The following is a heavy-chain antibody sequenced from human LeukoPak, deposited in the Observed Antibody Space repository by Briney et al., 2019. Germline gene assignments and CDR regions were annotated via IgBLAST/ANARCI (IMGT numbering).Heavy chain of an antibody. J-gene: IGHJ4*02. CDR1: GFTFNKYG. V-gene: IGHV3-23*01. Sequence: PGGSLRLSCAASGFTFNKYGMSWVRQAPGKGLEWVSVISGRATGTYYSDSVKGRFTISRDNSKNTLYLQMNSLRAEDTAVYYCAKAYGSGIELFDYWGQGTLVTVSS. D-gene: IGHD3-10*01. CDR2: ISGRATGT. CDR3: AKAYGSGIELFDY.